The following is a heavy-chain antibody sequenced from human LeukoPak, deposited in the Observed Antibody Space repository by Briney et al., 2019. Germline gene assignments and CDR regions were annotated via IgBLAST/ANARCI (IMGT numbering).Heavy chain of an antibody. V-gene: IGHV1-69*13. CDR3: ARAEGADIAAAAYFDY. D-gene: IGHD6-13*01. CDR2: IIPIFGTA. J-gene: IGHJ4*02. Sequence: GASVKVSCKASGYTFSSYAISWVRQAPGQGLEWMGGIIPIFGTANYAQKFQGRVTITADESTSTAYMELSSLRSEDTAVYYCARAEGADIAAAAYFDYWGQGTLVTVSS. CDR1: GYTFSSYA.